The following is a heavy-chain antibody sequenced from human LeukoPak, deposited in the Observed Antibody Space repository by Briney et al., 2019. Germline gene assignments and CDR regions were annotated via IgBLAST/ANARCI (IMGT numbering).Heavy chain of an antibody. D-gene: IGHD2-8*01. J-gene: IGHJ4*02. V-gene: IGHV3-30*18. CDR2: ISYDGSNK. CDR3: AKDQLMVYAILDY. Sequence: GGSLRLSCAASGFTFSSYGMHWVRQAPGKGLEWVAVISYDGSNKYYADSVKGRFTISRDNSKNTLYLQMNSLRAEDTAVYYCAKDQLMVYAILDYWGQGTLVTVSS. CDR1: GFTFSSYG.